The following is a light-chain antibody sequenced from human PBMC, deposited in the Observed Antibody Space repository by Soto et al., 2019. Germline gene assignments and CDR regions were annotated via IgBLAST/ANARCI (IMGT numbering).Light chain of an antibody. V-gene: IGLV2-23*02. J-gene: IGLJ2*01. Sequence: QSVLTQPASVSGSPGQSITISCIGTSSDVGRSNLVSWYQQHPGKAPKLLIYEVSKWPSGVSNRFSGSKYGNTASLTISGLQAEDEADYYCCSYAGSSTLVFGGGTKVTVL. CDR2: EVS. CDR1: SSDVGRSNL. CDR3: CSYAGSSTLV.